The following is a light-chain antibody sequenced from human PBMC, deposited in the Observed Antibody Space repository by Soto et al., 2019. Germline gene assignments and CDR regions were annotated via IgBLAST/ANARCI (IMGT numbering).Light chain of an antibody. CDR3: QQYDSSPRYT. CDR2: GAS. Sequence: IVLTQSPGTLSLSPGERATLSCRASQSVTSSYLAWYQQKPGQAPRLLIYGASTRATGIPDRFSGSGSGTEFTLTISGLEPDDFGVYYCQQYDSSPRYTFGQGTKLEIK. J-gene: IGKJ2*01. V-gene: IGKV3-20*01. CDR1: QSVTSSY.